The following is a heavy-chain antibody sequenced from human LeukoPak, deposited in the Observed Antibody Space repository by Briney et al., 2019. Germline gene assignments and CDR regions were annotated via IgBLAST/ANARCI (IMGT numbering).Heavy chain of an antibody. V-gene: IGHV4-39*07. D-gene: IGHD5-24*01. Sequence: PSETLSLTCTVSGGSISSSTFYWGWIRQPPGKGLEWIGSIYYSGSTYYNPSLKSRVTISVDTSKNQFSLKLSSVTAADTAVYYCARVGRWLQLSYWGQGTLVTVSS. CDR3: ARVGRWLQLSY. CDR2: IYYSGST. CDR1: GGSISSSTFY. J-gene: IGHJ4*02.